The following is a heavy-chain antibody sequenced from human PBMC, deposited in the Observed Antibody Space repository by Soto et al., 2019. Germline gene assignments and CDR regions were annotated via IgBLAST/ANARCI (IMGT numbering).Heavy chain of an antibody. J-gene: IGHJ4*02. CDR1: GGSISSYY. D-gene: IGHD2-15*01. Sequence: SETLSLTCTVSGGSISSYYWSWIRQPPGKGLEWIGYIYYSGSTYYNPSLKSRVTISVDTSKNQFSLKLSSVTAADTAVYYCARLGQRPPLGYCSGGSCVLDYWGQGTLVTVSS. CDR2: IYYSGST. V-gene: IGHV4-59*04. CDR3: ARLGQRPPLGYCSGGSCVLDY.